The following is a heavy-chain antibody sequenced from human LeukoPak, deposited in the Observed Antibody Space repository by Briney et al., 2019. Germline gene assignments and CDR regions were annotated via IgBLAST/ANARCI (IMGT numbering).Heavy chain of an antibody. V-gene: IGHV3-30-3*01. CDR3: ARAQKYSYDAFDI. CDR1: GFSFSSYA. CDR2: ISYDGSNK. Sequence: GGSLRLSCAASGFSFSSYAMHWVRQAPGKGLEGVAVISYDGSNKYYADSVKGRFTISRDNSKNTLYLQMNSLRAEDTAVYYCARAQKYSYDAFDIWGQGTMVTVSS. D-gene: IGHD4-11*01. J-gene: IGHJ3*02.